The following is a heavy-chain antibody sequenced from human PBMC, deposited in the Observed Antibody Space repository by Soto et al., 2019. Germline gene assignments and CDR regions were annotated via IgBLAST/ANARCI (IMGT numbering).Heavy chain of an antibody. Sequence: GWSLRLSCAASGFTFSSYWMHWVRQAPGKGLVWVSRINSDGSSTSYADSVKGRFTISRDNAKNTLYLQMNSLRAEDTAVYYCARATVVVVAANQEYYYYGMDVWGQGTTVTVYS. J-gene: IGHJ6*02. CDR2: INSDGSST. D-gene: IGHD2-15*01. CDR1: GFTFSSYW. CDR3: ARATVVVVAANQEYYYYGMDV. V-gene: IGHV3-74*01.